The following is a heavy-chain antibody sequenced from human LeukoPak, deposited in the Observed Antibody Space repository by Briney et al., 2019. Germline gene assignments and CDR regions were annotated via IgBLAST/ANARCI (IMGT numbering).Heavy chain of an antibody. D-gene: IGHD6-19*01. CDR1: GFTFSSYA. V-gene: IGHV3-30-3*01. J-gene: IGHJ4*02. Sequence: PGRSLRLSCAASGFTFSSYAMHWVRQAPGKGLEWVAVISYDGSNKYYADSVKGRFTISRDNSKNSLYLQMNSLRAEDTAVYYCARGGAVAGRFAYWGQGTLVTVSS. CDR2: ISYDGSNK. CDR3: ARGGAVAGRFAY.